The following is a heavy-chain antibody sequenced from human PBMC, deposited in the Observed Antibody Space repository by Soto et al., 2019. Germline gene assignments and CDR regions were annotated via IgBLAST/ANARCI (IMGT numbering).Heavy chain of an antibody. CDR1: GFTFSSYG. D-gene: IGHD3-3*01. J-gene: IGHJ5*02. V-gene: IGHV3-30*19. CDR2: ISFDGTTQ. CDR3: ARPSTAFWSGYLEVDI. Sequence: QVQLVESGGGVVQPGRSLRLSCATSGFTFSSYGMHWVRQAPGKGLEWLAVISFDGTTQYYADSVKGRFTISRDNSKNXLYLQMSRLRNEDKAVYYCARPSTAFWSGYLEVDIWGQGTLVTVSS.